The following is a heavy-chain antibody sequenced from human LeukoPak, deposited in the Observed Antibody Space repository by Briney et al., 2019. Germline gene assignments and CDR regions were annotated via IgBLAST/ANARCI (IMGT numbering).Heavy chain of an antibody. CDR3: ARIRTYYYDSSGYPFDY. V-gene: IGHV4-38-2*02. D-gene: IGHD3-22*01. J-gene: IGHJ4*02. CDR2: IYHSGST. CDR1: GYSISSGYY. Sequence: SETLSLTCTVSGYSISSGYYWGWIRQPPGKGLEWIGSIYHSGSTYYNPSLKSRVTISVDTSKNQFSLKLSSVTAADTAVYYCARIRTYYYDSSGYPFDYWGQGTLVTVSS.